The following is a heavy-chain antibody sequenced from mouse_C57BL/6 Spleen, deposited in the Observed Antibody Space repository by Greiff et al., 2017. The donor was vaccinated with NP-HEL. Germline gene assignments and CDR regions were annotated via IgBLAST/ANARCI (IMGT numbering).Heavy chain of an antibody. J-gene: IGHJ3*01. V-gene: IGHV5-17*01. D-gene: IGHD4-1*01. CDR2: ISSGSSTI. Sequence: EVQLVESGGGLVKPGGSLKLSCAASGFTFSDYGMHWVRQAPEKGLEWVAYISSGSSTIYYADTVKGRFTISRDNAKNTLFLQMTSLRSEDTAMYYCARPQTEPTWFAYWGQGTLVTVSA. CDR3: ARPQTEPTWFAY. CDR1: GFTFSDYG.